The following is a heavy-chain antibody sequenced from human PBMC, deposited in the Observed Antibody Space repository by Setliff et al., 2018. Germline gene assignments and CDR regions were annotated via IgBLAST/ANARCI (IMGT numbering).Heavy chain of an antibody. CDR3: TRGRFDP. CDR2: IKSKAYGGTT. J-gene: IGHJ5*02. V-gene: IGHV3-49*04. Sequence: GSLRLSCTASGFTFGDYAMSWVRQAPGKGLEWVGFIKSKAYGGTTEYAASVKGRFTISRDDSKSIAYLQMNSLKTEDTAVYYRTRGRFDPWGQGTLVTVSS. CDR1: GFTFGDYA.